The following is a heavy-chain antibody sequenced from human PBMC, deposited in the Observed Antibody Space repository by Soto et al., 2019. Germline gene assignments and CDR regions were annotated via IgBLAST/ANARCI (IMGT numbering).Heavy chain of an antibody. CDR3: AHPESGWFDY. CDR2: MYWDDDK. J-gene: IGHJ4*02. V-gene: IGHV2-5*02. CDR1: GFSLSTRGVG. D-gene: IGHD6-19*01. Sequence: QITLKESGPTLVKPTQTLTLTCTFSGFSLSTRGVGVGCIRQPPGKALEWLALMYWDDDKRYTPSLKSRLTINKDTAKNQVVLTMTNMDPVDTASYYCAHPESGWFDYWCQGTPVAVSS.